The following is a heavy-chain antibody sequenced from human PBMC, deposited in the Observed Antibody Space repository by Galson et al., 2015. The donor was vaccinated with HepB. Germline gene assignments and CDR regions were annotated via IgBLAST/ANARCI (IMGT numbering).Heavy chain of an antibody. D-gene: IGHD3-22*01. V-gene: IGHV3-7*03. CDR3: ARTNYYYDSSGYYYGWFDP. CDR2: IKQDGSEK. Sequence: SLRLSCAASGFTFSSYWMSWVRQAPGKGLEWVANIKQDGSEKYYVDSVKGRFTISRDNAKNSLYLQMNSLRAEDTAVYYCARTNYYYDSSGYYYGWFDPWGQGTLVTVSS. CDR1: GFTFSSYW. J-gene: IGHJ5*02.